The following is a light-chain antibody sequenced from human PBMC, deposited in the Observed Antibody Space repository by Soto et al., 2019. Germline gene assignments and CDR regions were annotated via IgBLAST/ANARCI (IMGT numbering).Light chain of an antibody. CDR2: RDS. CDR3: QVWDSSLVV. Sequence: SYELTQPLSVSVALGQTARITCGGSNIGSKNVHRYQQKPGQAPVLVIYRDSNRPSGIPERFSGSNSGNTATLTISRVQAGDEADYYCQVWDSSLVVFGGGTKLTVL. V-gene: IGLV3-9*01. CDR1: NIGSKN. J-gene: IGLJ2*01.